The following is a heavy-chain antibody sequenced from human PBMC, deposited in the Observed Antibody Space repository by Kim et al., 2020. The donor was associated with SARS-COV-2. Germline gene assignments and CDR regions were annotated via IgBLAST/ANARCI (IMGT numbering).Heavy chain of an antibody. CDR3: AKTYYDTGEGSFDY. Sequence: ADSVKGRFTISRDNSKNTLYLQMNSLRAEDTAVYYCAKTYYDTGEGSFDYWGQGILVTVSS. V-gene: IGHV3-23*01. D-gene: IGHD7-27*01. J-gene: IGHJ4*02.